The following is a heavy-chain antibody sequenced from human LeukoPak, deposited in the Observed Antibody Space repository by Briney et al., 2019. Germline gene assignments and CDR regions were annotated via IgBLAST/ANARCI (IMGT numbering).Heavy chain of an antibody. Sequence: SETLSLTCTVSGGSISSSSYYWGWIRQPPGKGLEWLGSIYYSGSTYYNPSLKSRVTISVDTSKNQFSLKLSSVTAADTAVYYCARLIETPFYFDYWGQGTLVTVSS. CDR3: ARLIETPFYFDY. J-gene: IGHJ4*02. D-gene: IGHD2/OR15-2a*01. CDR2: IYYSGST. V-gene: IGHV4-39*01. CDR1: GGSISSSSYY.